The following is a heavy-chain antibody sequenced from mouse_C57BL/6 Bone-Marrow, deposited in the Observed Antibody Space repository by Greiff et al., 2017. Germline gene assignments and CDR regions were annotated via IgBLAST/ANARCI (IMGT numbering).Heavy chain of an antibody. CDR3: GNYYAMDY. CDR1: GYTFTSYW. V-gene: IGHV1-55*01. CDR2: IYPGSGST. J-gene: IGHJ4*01. Sequence: QVQLQQPGAELVQPGASVKMSCKASGYTFTSYWITWVKQRPGQGLEWIGDIYPGSGSTNYNEKFKSKATLPVDTSSSPAYMQLSSLTSEDSAVYYCGNYYAMDYWGQGTSVTVSS.